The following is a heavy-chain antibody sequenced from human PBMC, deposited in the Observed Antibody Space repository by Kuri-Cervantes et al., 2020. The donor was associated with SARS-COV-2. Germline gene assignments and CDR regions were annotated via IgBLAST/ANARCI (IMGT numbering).Heavy chain of an antibody. CDR1: GGSISSGGYY. Sequence: SETLSLTCTVSGGSISSGGYYWSWIRQPPGKGLEWIGYIYHSGSTYYNPSLKSRVTISVDRSKNQFSLKLSSVTAADMAVYYCARGLTNWGSGGSAYDAFDIWGQGTMVTVSS. CDR3: ARGLTNWGSGGSAYDAFDI. V-gene: IGHV4-30-2*01. J-gene: IGHJ3*02. D-gene: IGHD7-27*01. CDR2: IYHSGST.